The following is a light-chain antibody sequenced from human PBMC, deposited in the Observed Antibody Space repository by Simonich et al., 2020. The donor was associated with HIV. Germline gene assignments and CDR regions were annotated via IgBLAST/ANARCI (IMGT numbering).Light chain of an antibody. CDR3: QQYYSSPPT. CDR2: GAS. J-gene: IGKJ1*01. Sequence: EIVMTQSPATLSVSPGERATLSCRASQSVSSNLAWYQQKPGQAPRLLIYGASTRVTGIPGRFIGSGSGTEFTLTISSLQAEDVAVYYCQQYYSSPPTFGQGTKVEIK. CDR1: QSVSSN. V-gene: IGKV3D-15*01.